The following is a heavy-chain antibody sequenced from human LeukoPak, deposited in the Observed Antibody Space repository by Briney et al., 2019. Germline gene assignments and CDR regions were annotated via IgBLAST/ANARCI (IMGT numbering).Heavy chain of an antibody. J-gene: IGHJ6*02. Sequence: LSLTCAVYGGSFSGYYWSWIRQAPGKGLEWVAAISSDGSNTYYADSVKGRFTISRDNFKDTVYLQMNSLRAEDTALYYCAKDPVAEAGNNYYRMDVWGQGTTVTVSS. CDR1: GGSFSGYY. CDR2: ISSDGSNT. D-gene: IGHD6-19*01. CDR3: AKDPVAEAGNNYYRMDV. V-gene: IGHV3-30*18.